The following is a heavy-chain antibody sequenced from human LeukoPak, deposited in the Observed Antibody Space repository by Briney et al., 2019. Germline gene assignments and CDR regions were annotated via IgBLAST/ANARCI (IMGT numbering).Heavy chain of an antibody. CDR1: GFTFSSYA. CDR2: ISGSGGST. J-gene: IGHJ4*02. V-gene: IGHV3-23*01. Sequence: GGSLRLSCAASGFTFSSYAMSWVRQAPGKGLEWVSAISGSGGSTYYADSVKGRFTISRDNSKNTLYLQMNSLRVEDTAVFYCAKDDAWLQYNYWGQGTLVTVSS. CDR3: AKDDAWLQYNY. D-gene: IGHD5-24*01.